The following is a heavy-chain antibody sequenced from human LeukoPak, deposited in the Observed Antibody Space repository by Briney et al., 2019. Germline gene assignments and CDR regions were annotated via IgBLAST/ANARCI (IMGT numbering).Heavy chain of an antibody. CDR1: GFTFSSYS. CDR3: ARDVDMGGYFDY. D-gene: IGHD5-12*01. Sequence: GGSLRLSCAASGFTFSSYSMNWVRQAPGKGLEWVSSISSSSSYIYYADSVKGRFTISRDNAKNSLYLQMNSLRAEDTAVYYCARDVDMGGYFDYWGQGTLVTVSS. V-gene: IGHV3-21*01. CDR2: ISSSSSYI. J-gene: IGHJ4*02.